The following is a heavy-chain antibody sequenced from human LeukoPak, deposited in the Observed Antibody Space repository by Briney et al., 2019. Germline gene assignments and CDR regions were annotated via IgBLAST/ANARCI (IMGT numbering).Heavy chain of an antibody. J-gene: IGHJ4*02. CDR1: GGSFSDYY. V-gene: IGHV4-34*01. CDR3: ARQDYGESN. Sequence: SETLSLTCAIYGGSFSDYYWSWIRKPPGKGPEWIGEINHSGSTNYNPSLKSRVTISLDTSKNQFSLKLSSVTAADTAVYYCARQDYGESNWAQGTLVTVSP. D-gene: IGHD4-17*01. CDR2: INHSGST.